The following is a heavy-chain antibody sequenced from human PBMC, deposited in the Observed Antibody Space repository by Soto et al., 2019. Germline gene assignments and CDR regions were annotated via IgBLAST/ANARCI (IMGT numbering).Heavy chain of an antibody. V-gene: IGHV4-59*01. CDR1: GGPMYSYF. Sequence: SETLSLTCSVSGGPMYSYFWSWIRQPPGKGLEWIGYVYYGGSSNYNPSLKSRVAFSVDTSKNQVSLNLRSVTAADTAVYYCARADRKWLDPWGEGILVTVSS. J-gene: IGHJ5*02. CDR3: ARADRKWLDP. CDR2: VYYGGSS.